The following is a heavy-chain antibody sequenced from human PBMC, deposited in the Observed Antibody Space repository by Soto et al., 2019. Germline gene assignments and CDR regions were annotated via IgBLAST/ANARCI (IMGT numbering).Heavy chain of an antibody. CDR1: GFTLSSNS. Sequence: GGSLRLSCAASGFTLSSNSMAWVRQAPGKRLQWVSGISNDGSTTFYIDSVRGRFTISRDTSTNTLYLQMDSLRVEDTAVYFCAKWSGFGDAWGQGTLVTVYS. D-gene: IGHD3-10*01. CDR3: AKWSGFGDA. J-gene: IGHJ5*02. CDR2: ISNDGSTT. V-gene: IGHV3-23*01.